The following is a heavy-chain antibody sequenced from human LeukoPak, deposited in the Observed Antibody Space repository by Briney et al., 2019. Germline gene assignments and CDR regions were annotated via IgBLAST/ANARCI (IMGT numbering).Heavy chain of an antibody. V-gene: IGHV4-59*01. Sequence: PSETLSLTCTVSGGSISSYYWSWIRQPPGKGLEWIGYIYYSGSTNYNPSLKSRVTISVDTSKNQFSLKLSSVTAADTAVYYCARGTYYYDSSGRHNDAFDIWGQGTMVTVSS. CDR2: IYYSGST. J-gene: IGHJ3*02. D-gene: IGHD3-22*01. CDR3: ARGTYYYDSSGRHNDAFDI. CDR1: GGSISSYY.